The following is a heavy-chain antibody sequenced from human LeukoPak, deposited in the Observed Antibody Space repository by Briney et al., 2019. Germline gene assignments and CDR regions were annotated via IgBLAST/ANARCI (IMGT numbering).Heavy chain of an antibody. CDR3: AKHDYGDYKAFDM. CDR2: LGVTDDSA. J-gene: IGHJ3*02. V-gene: IGHV3-23*01. D-gene: IGHD4-17*01. Sequence: GGSLRLSCAASGFTFSSHSMSWVRQAPGKGLEWVSSLGVTDDSAYYADSAKGRFTISRDNSKNTLYLQMNSLRAEDTAVYYCAKHDYGDYKAFDMWGQGTMDTVSS. CDR1: GFTFSSHS.